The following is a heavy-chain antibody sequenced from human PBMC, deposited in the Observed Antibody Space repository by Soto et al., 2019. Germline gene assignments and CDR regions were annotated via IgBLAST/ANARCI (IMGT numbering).Heavy chain of an antibody. J-gene: IGHJ6*02. CDR3: AKGGFCSGSSCFYYYYGMDV. D-gene: IGHD2-15*01. CDR1: GFTFNTYA. Sequence: GGSLRLSCAASGFTFNTYAMSWVRQAPGKGLQWVSSTSASGGTTYHADSVKGRFTISRDNSKNTLYLQLNNLRAEDTALYYCAKGGFCSGSSCFYYYYGMDVWGQGTTVTVSS. CDR2: TSASGGTT. V-gene: IGHV3-23*01.